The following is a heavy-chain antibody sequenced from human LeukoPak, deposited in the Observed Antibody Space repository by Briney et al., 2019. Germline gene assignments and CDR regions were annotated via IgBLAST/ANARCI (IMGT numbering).Heavy chain of an antibody. CDR3: ARGSEGRRFDP. J-gene: IGHJ5*02. V-gene: IGHV5-51*01. CDR2: IDPGDSDT. D-gene: IGHD3-10*01. Sequence: GEPLKTSSRGSGYSFTNYWIAWVRQLPGKGLGWMVIIDPGDSDTRYSPSFQGQVTSSADKSIINAYLEWRSLKASDAAMYYCARGSEGRRFDPWGQGTLVTVSS. CDR1: GYSFTNYW.